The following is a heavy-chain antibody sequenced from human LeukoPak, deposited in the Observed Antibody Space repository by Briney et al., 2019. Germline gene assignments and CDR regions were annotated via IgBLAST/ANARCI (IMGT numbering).Heavy chain of an antibody. CDR3: ARVGYYGSGSYYNSVDY. V-gene: IGHV4-34*01. Sequence: SETLSLTCAVYGGSFSGYYWSWIRQPPGKGLEWIGEINHSGSTNYNPSLKSRVAISVDTSKNQFSLKLSSVTAADTAVYYCARVGYYGSGSYYNSVDYWGQGTLVTVSS. J-gene: IGHJ4*02. CDR2: INHSGST. CDR1: GGSFSGYY. D-gene: IGHD3-10*01.